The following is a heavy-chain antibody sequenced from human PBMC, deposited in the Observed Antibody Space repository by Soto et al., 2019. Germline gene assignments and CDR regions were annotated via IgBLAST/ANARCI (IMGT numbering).Heavy chain of an antibody. D-gene: IGHD1-26*01. CDR3: AKDWVGGSNKYYFEY. V-gene: IGHV3-30*18. CDR1: GFTFRDYG. J-gene: IGHJ4*02. CDR2: ISHHGLKE. Sequence: EGSLRLSCVASGFTFRDYGMHWVRQAPGKGLEWVAGISHHGLKEHYADSVKGRFTISRDNSKKTVYLQLNSLRGDDTAVYYCAKDWVGGSNKYYFEYWGQGTLVTVSS.